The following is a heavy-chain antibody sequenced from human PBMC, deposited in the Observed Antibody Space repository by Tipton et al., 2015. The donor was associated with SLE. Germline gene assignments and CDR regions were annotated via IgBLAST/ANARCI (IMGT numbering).Heavy chain of an antibody. CDR2: IYYSAST. CDR3: ASDVGYFWSLFDY. CDR1: GGSITSHY. Sequence: TLSLTCTVSGGSITSHYWSWIRQPPGKGLEWIGYIYYSASTNYNPSLKSRVTISVDTSKNQFSLKLSSVTAADAAVYYCASDVGYFWSLFDYWGQGTLVTVSS. V-gene: IGHV4-59*11. J-gene: IGHJ4*02. D-gene: IGHD3-3*01.